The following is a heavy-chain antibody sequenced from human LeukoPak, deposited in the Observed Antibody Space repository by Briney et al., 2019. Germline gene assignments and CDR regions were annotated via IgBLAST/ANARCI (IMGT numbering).Heavy chain of an antibody. CDR1: GFTFSDYY. D-gene: IGHD3-22*01. CDR3: ARSDPSMIVDAFDI. CDR2: ISSSGSTI. Sequence: PGGSLRLSCAASGFTFSDYYTSWIRQAPGKGLEWVSYISSSGSTIYYADSVKGRFTISRDNAKNSLYLQMNSLRAEDTAVYYCARSDPSMIVDAFDIWGQGTMVTVSS. V-gene: IGHV3-11*04. J-gene: IGHJ3*02.